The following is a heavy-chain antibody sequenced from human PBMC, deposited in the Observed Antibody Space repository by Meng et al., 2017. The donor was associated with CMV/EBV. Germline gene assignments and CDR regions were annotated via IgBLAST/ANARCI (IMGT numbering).Heavy chain of an antibody. V-gene: IGHV1-69*12. CDR2: IIPIFGTA. Sequence: VQLGQSGAEVKKPGSSVNVSCKASGGTLSSYAISWVRQAPGQGLEWMGGIIPIFGTANYAQKIQGRVTITADESTSTAYMELSSLRSEDTAVYYCARRGSYYGSGSYYNWFDPWGQGTLVTVSS. CDR1: GGTLSSYA. D-gene: IGHD3-10*01. J-gene: IGHJ5*02. CDR3: ARRGSYYGSGSYYNWFDP.